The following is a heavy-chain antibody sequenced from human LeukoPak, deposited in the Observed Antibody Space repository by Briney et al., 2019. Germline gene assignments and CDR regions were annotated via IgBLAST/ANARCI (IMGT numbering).Heavy chain of an antibody. V-gene: IGHV4-59*01. D-gene: IGHD3-3*01. CDR2: IYYSGST. CDR3: ARVRFLEWLPDAFDI. J-gene: IGHJ3*02. CDR1: GGSISSYY. Sequence: SETLSLTCTVSGGSISSYYWSWIRQPPGKGLEWIGYIYYSGSTNYNPSLNSRVTISVDTSKNQFSLKLSSVTAADTAVYYCARVRFLEWLPDAFDIWGQGTMVTVSS.